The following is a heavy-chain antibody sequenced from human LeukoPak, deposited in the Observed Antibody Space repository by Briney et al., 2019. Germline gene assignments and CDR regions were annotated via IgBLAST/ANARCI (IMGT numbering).Heavy chain of an antibody. CDR1: GFTFSSNW. D-gene: IGHD3-22*01. J-gene: IGHJ6*02. CDR3: ARDRRDTYYYDSSGYFYGMDV. CDR2: IKPDGSAE. V-gene: IGHV3-7*03. Sequence: PGGSLRLSCATSGFTFSSNWMSWVRHAPGRGLEWVANIKPDGSAEYYTASVKGRFTVSRDNAKNSLYLQMNSLRAEDTAVYYCARDRRDTYYYDSSGYFYGMDVWGQGTTVTVSS.